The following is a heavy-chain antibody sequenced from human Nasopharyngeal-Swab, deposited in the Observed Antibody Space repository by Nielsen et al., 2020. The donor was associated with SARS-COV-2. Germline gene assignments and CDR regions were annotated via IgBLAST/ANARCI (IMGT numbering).Heavy chain of an antibody. V-gene: IGHV3-53*04. J-gene: IGHJ6*03. CDR2: IYSGGST. CDR1: GFTVSSNY. Sequence: GESLKISCAASGFTVSSNYMSWVRQAPGKGLEWVSVIYSGGSTYYADSVKGRFTISRHNSTNTLYLQMNSLRAEDTAVYYCARVTTWFGETDYYYMDVWGKGTTVTVSS. D-gene: IGHD3-10*01. CDR3: ARVTTWFGETDYYYMDV.